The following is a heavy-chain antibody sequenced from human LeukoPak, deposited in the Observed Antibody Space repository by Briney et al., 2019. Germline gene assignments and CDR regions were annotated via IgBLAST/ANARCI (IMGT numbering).Heavy chain of an antibody. D-gene: IGHD1-26*01. Sequence: SETLSLTCTVSGGSFGNYYWSWIRQPPGKGLEWIGYIYDSGTTNYNPSLKSRVTISVDTSKNQFSLKLSSVTAADTAVYYCARGRPGIVGAPGRGSLTFDYWGQGTLVTVSS. J-gene: IGHJ4*02. CDR1: GGSFGNYY. CDR3: ARGRPGIVGAPGRGSLTFDY. CDR2: IYDSGTT. V-gene: IGHV4-59*12.